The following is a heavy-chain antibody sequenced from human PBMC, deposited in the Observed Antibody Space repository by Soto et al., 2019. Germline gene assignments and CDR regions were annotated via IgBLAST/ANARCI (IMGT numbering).Heavy chain of an antibody. CDR3: ARLFRHYDFWSGYPGFINWFDP. CDR2: IYYSGST. V-gene: IGHV4-39*01. J-gene: IGHJ5*02. CDR1: GGSISSSSYY. Sequence: PSETLSLTCTVSGGSISSSSYYWGWIRQPPGKGLEWIGSIYYSGSTYYNPSLKSRVTISVDTSKNQFSLKLSSVTAADTAVYYCARLFRHYDFWSGYPGFINWFDPWGQGTLVTVSS. D-gene: IGHD3-3*01.